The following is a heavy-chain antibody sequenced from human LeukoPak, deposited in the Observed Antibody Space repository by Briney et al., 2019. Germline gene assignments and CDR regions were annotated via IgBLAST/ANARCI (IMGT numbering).Heavy chain of an antibody. CDR1: GFTFSSYC. Sequence: GGSLRLSCAASGFTFSSYCMNWVRQAPGKGLEWVSSISSSSSYIYYADSVKGRFTISRDNAKNSLYLQMNSLRAEDTAVYYCARDPPSGSYPYYFDYWGQGTLVTVSS. D-gene: IGHD1-26*01. V-gene: IGHV3-21*01. J-gene: IGHJ4*02. CDR2: ISSSSSYI. CDR3: ARDPPSGSYPYYFDY.